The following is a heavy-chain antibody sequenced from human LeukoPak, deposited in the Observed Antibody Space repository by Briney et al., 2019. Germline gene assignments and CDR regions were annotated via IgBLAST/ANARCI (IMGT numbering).Heavy chain of an antibody. Sequence: PGGSLRLSCAASGFTVNSNYWSWVRQAPGKGLEWVSVIYSGGTTYYADSVKGRFTISRDNAKNSLYLQMNSLRAEDTAIYYCTRVGYIDEGIDYWGQGTLVTVSS. D-gene: IGHD5-24*01. J-gene: IGHJ4*02. V-gene: IGHV3-53*01. CDR3: TRVGYIDEGIDY. CDR2: IYSGGTT. CDR1: GFTVNSNY.